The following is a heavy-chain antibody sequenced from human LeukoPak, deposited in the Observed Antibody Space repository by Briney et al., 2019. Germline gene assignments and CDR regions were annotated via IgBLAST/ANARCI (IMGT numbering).Heavy chain of an antibody. CDR1: GFTFSSYS. Sequence: GGSLRLSCAASGFTFSSYSMNWVRQAPGKGLEWVSPISSSSSYIYYADSVKGRFTISRDNAKNSLYLQMNSLRAEDTAVYYCARVSSDFWSRYYVSYYYMDVWGKGTTVTVSS. D-gene: IGHD3-3*01. CDR2: ISSSSSYI. CDR3: ARVSSDFWSRYYVSYYYMDV. V-gene: IGHV3-21*01. J-gene: IGHJ6*03.